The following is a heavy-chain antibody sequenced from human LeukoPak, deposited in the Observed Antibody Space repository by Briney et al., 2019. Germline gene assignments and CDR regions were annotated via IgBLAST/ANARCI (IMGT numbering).Heavy chain of an antibody. V-gene: IGHV4-61*05. CDR2: VYYSGDS. D-gene: IGHD6-6*01. Sequence: SETLSLTCTVSGASISSSSYYWGWIRQPPGKGLEWIGYVYYSGDSNSDPSLKSRVSISVDTSKNQFSLKLSSVTAADTAVYYCAGSSSFQGDFDYWGQGTLVTVSS. J-gene: IGHJ4*02. CDR1: GASISSSSYY. CDR3: AGSSSFQGDFDY.